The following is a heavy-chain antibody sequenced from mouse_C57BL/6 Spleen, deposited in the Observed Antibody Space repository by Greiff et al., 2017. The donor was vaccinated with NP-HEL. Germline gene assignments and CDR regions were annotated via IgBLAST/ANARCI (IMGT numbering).Heavy chain of an antibody. J-gene: IGHJ4*01. CDR3: ARAGYWGYYAMDY. D-gene: IGHD1-1*01. Sequence: EVKLVESGGGLVKPGGSLKLSCAASGFTFSSYAMSWVRQTPEKRLEWVATISDGGSYTYYPDNVKGRFTISRDNAKNNLYLQMSHLKSEDTAMYYCARAGYWGYYAMDYWGQGTSVTVSS. CDR2: ISDGGSYT. CDR1: GFTFSSYA. V-gene: IGHV5-4*03.